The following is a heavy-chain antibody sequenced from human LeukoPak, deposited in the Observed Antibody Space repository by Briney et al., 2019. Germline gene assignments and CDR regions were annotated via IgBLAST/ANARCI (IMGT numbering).Heavy chain of an antibody. Sequence: GGSLRLSCAASGFTFSSYSMNWVRQAPGKGLEWVSYISSSSSTIYYADSVKGRFTISRDNAKNSLYLQMNSLRAEDTAVYYCAREWELLPADYWGQGTLVTVSS. CDR3: AREWELLPADY. CDR2: ISSSSSTI. CDR1: GFTFSSYS. V-gene: IGHV3-48*01. D-gene: IGHD1-26*01. J-gene: IGHJ4*02.